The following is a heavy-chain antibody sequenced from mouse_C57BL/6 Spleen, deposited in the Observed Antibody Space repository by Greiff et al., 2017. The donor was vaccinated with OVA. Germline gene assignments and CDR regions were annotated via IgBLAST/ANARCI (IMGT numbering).Heavy chain of an antibody. CDR2: INPYNGGT. CDR1: GYTFTDYN. D-gene: IGHD1-1*01. CDR3: ATPYYYGSSAYAMDY. V-gene: IGHV1-22*01. Sequence: VQLQQSGPELVKPGASVKMSCKASGYTFTDYNMHWVKQSHGKSLEWIGYINPYNGGTSYNPTFKGQATLTVNKSSSTAYMELRRLTSEDYAVYNCATPYYYGSSAYAMDYWGQGTSVTVSA. J-gene: IGHJ4*01.